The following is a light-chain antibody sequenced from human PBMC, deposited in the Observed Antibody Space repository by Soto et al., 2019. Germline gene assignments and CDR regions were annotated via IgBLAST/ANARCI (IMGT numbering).Light chain of an antibody. Sequence: QSARTQPASVPGSPGQSITISCTGTSSDVGGYNYVSWYQQHPGKAPKLMIYEVSNRPSGVSNRFSGSKSGNTASLTISGLQAEDEADYYCSSYTSSSTLVFGTGTKLTVL. CDR3: SSYTSSSTLV. J-gene: IGLJ1*01. CDR1: SSDVGGYNY. CDR2: EVS. V-gene: IGLV2-14*01.